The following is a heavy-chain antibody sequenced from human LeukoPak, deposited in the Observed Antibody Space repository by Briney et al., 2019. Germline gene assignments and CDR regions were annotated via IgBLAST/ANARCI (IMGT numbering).Heavy chain of an antibody. V-gene: IGHV1-2*04. CDR3: ARSCSSTSCYLYYYYYYMDV. Sequence: GASVKVFCKASGGTFSSYAISWVRQAPGQGLEWMGWINPNSGGTNYAQKFQGWVTMTRDTSISTAYMELSRLRSDDTAVYYCARSCSSTSCYLYYYYYYMDVWGKGTTVTVSS. CDR2: INPNSGGT. D-gene: IGHD2-2*01. J-gene: IGHJ6*03. CDR1: GGTFSSYA.